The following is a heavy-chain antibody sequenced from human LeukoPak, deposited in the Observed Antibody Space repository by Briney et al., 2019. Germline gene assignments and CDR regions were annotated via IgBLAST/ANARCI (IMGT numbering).Heavy chain of an antibody. V-gene: IGHV1-69*13. CDR2: LLPIFGIT. Sequence: SVKVSCKASGGSFSSYGISWVRQAPGQGLEWMGGLLPIFGITNYAQRFQGRVTITADESRSTAYMELSSLTSDDTAVYYCARDLLPMTKAGVVNDWGQGSLVIVSA. D-gene: IGHD3-3*01. CDR3: ARDLLPMTKAGVVND. J-gene: IGHJ4*02. CDR1: GGSFSSYG.